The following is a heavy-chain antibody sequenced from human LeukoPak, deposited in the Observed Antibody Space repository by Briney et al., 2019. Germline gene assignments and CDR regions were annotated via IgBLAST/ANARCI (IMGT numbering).Heavy chain of an antibody. CDR3: ARVGFSGSYFYYYYYMDV. Sequence: KASETLSLTCAVYGGSFSGYYWSWIRQPPGKGLEWIGEINHSGSTNYNSSLKSRVTVSVDTSKNQFSLKLSSVTAADTAVYYCARVGFSGSYFYYYYYMDVWGKGTTVTISS. J-gene: IGHJ6*03. V-gene: IGHV4-34*01. CDR2: INHSGST. D-gene: IGHD1-26*01. CDR1: GGSFSGYY.